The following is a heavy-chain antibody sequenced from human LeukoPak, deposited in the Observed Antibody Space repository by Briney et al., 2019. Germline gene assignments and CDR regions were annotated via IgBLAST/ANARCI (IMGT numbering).Heavy chain of an antibody. J-gene: IGHJ4*02. V-gene: IGHV4-39*01. CDR2: IFYSGST. Sequence: SETLSLTCTVSGGSISTSSYYWGWVRQPPGKGLEWIGNIFYSGSTYYSPSLKSRVTISVDTSKNQFSLRLNSVNAADTAVFYCARQGYSDFSSRPFDYWGQGTLVTVSS. D-gene: IGHD1-26*01. CDR1: GGSISTSSYY. CDR3: ARQGYSDFSSRPFDY.